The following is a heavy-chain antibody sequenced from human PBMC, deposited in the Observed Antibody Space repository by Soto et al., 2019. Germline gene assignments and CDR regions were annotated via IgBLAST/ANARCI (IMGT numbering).Heavy chain of an antibody. J-gene: IGHJ5*02. CDR1: GGTFSSYA. CDR3: ERETLGVGPHPQPGDFDP. V-gene: IGHV1-69*12. D-gene: IGHD1-26*01. CDR2: IIPFFGTA. Sequence: QVQLVQSGAEVKKPGSSVKVSCKASGGTFSSYAISWVRQAPGQGLEWMGGIIPFFGTANYAQKFQGRVTITADAYKSTASMELRSVAAEDTPVYYCERETLGVGPHPQPGDFDPRGRGPLHAVSS.